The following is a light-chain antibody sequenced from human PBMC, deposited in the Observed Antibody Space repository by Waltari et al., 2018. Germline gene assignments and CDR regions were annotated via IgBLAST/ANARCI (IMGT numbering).Light chain of an antibody. CDR3: MQTLQTPPT. CDR1: QSLLHSNGYNY. CDR2: LAS. Sequence: DIVMTQSPLSLPVTPGEPASISCRSSQSLLHSNGYNYLSWYLQKPGHSPQLLIYLASYRASGVPDRFSGSGSDTDFTLKISKVEAEDVGVFFCMQTLQTPPTFGGGTKVETK. J-gene: IGKJ4*01. V-gene: IGKV2-28*01.